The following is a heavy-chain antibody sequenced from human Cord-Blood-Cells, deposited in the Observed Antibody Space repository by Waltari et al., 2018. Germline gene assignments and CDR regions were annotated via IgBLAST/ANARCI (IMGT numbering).Heavy chain of an antibody. D-gene: IGHD7-27*01. J-gene: IGHJ4*02. CDR2: ISYDGSNK. CDR3: AKVLGNWGIDY. V-gene: IGHV3-30*18. Sequence: QVQLVESGGGVVQPGRSLRLSCAASGFTFSSYGMHWVRQAPGKGLGWVAVISYDGSNKYYADSVKGRFTISRDNSKNTLYLQMNSLRAEDTAVYYCAKVLGNWGIDYWGQGTLVTVSS. CDR1: GFTFSSYG.